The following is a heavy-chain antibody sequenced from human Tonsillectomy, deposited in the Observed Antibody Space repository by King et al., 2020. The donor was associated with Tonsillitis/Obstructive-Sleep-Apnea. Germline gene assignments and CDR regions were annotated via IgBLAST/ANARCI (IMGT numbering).Heavy chain of an antibody. J-gene: IGHJ4*02. V-gene: IGHV1-3*01. CDR3: ASQNVIIGTDLYFDY. D-gene: IGHD1-7*01. Sequence: QLVQSGAEVKKPGASVKGSCKASGYAFTSCAIHWVRQAPGQRLEGMGWVNAGNGNTKYSQKFQGRVTLTRDTSASTAYMELSSLRSEDTAVYYCASQNVIIGTDLYFDYWGQGTLVTVSS. CDR1: GYAFTSCA. CDR2: VNAGNGNT.